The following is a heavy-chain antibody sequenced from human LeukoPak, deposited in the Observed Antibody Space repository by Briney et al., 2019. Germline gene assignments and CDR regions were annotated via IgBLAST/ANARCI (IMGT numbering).Heavy chain of an antibody. CDR1: GDSIDRGGYY. CDR2: IYYSGNT. V-gene: IGHV4-31*03. J-gene: IGHJ4*02. Sequence: SQTLSLTCTVSGDSIDRGGYYWGWVRQLPGKGLEWIGYIYYSGNTYSNPPLKSRLTTSLDTSKTQFSLNLRSVTAADTAVYFCARLRAAAGAFDYWGLGTLVTVSS. CDR3: ARLRAAAGAFDY. D-gene: IGHD6-13*01.